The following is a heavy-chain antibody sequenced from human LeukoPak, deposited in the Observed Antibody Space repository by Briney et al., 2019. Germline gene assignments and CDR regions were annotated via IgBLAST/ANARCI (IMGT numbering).Heavy chain of an antibody. V-gene: IGHV5-51*01. CDR1: GYTFSMYW. D-gene: IGHD2-21*02. Sequence: GESLQISCQGSGYTFSMYWIGWMGQMPGKGLEWMGIIYPGDSDTRYSPSFQGQVTISADKSINTAYLQWNSLKASDTAVYYCARQQGDNPDYWGQGTLVTVSS. CDR3: ARQQGDNPDY. CDR2: IYPGDSDT. J-gene: IGHJ4*02.